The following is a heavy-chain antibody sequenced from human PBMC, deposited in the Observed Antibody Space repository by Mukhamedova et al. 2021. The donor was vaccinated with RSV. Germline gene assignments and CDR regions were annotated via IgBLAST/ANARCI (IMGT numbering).Heavy chain of an antibody. CDR3: ARAQLILWEKHAFDI. J-gene: IGHJ3*02. D-gene: IGHD2-21*01. V-gene: IGHV1-46*01. Sequence: QKFQGTVTMTRDTSTSTVYMEVSSLRAEDTAVYYCARAQLILWEKHAFDIWGQGTMVTVSS.